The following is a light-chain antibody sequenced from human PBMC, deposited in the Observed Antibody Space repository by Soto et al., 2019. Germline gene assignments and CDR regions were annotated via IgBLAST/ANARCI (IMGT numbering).Light chain of an antibody. CDR3: QHYGSLVLT. CDR1: QSVSSSY. CDR2: GAS. V-gene: IGKV3-20*01. Sequence: EIVLTQSPGTLSLSPGERATLSCRASQSVSSSYLAWYQQKPGQAPRLLIYGASSRATGIPDRFSGSGSGTDFSLPISRLEPEDVAVYYCQHYGSLVLTFGGGTKVEIK. J-gene: IGKJ4*01.